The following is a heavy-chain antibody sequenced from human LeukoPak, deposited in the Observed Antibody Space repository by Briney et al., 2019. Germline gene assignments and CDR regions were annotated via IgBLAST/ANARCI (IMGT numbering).Heavy chain of an antibody. CDR2: ITASGGNT. CDR3: AKGNGYSYGRYYFDY. D-gene: IGHD5-18*01. V-gene: IGHV3-23*01. CDR1: GFTFSSYA. J-gene: IGHJ4*02. Sequence: GGSLRLSCAASGFTFSSYAMGWVRQAPGKGLEWVSAITASGGNTYYADSVKGRFTISRDNSKNTLYLRVNSLRAEDTAVYYCAKGNGYSYGRYYFDYWGQGTLVTVSS.